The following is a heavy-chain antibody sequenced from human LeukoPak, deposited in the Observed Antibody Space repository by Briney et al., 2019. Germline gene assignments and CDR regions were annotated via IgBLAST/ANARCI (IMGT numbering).Heavy chain of an antibody. CDR3: ARLPSLGIYYYYYMDV. D-gene: IGHD2-2*01. V-gene: IGHV4-34*01. CDR2: INHSGST. J-gene: IGHJ6*03. CDR1: GGSFSGYY. Sequence: SETLSLTCAVYGGSFSGYYWSWIRQPPGKGLEWIGEINHSGSTNYNPSLKSRVTISVDTSKNQFSLKLSSVTAADTAVYYCARLPSLGIYYYYYMDVWGKGTTVTVSS.